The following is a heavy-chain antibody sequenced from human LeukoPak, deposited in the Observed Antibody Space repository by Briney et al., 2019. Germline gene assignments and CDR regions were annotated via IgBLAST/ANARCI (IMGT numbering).Heavy chain of an antibody. D-gene: IGHD1-14*01. Sequence: GGSLRLSCAASGFIFSIYWMTWVRQATGKGLEWVANIKQGECEILYRDCVKGRFTLSRDNAKNSLYLQMNSLRPGDTGVLFLARETEPSGFEYWGPGTMV. CDR1: GFIFSIYW. J-gene: IGHJ4*02. CDR3: ARETEPSGFEY. V-gene: IGHV3-7*01. CDR2: IKQGECEI.